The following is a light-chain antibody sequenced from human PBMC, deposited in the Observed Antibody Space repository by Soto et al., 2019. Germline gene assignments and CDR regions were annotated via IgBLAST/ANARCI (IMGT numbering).Light chain of an antibody. J-gene: IGKJ4*01. V-gene: IGKV1-39*01. CDR2: AAS. CDR3: QQRYGTPLT. CDR1: QSISNY. Sequence: DMEMPQSPSSLSASVGDRVTITCRASQSISNYLNWYQHKPGKVPKLLIYAASSLQSGVPTRFSGGGSGTDFTRTINSLQPEGFATYYCQQRYGTPLTISGGTKIEIK.